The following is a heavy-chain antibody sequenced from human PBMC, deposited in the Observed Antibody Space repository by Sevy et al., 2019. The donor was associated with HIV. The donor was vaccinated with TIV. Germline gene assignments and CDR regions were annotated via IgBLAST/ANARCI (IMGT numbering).Heavy chain of an antibody. CDR2: IKQDGSEK. Sequence: GGSLRLSCAASGFTFSRYWMTWVRQTPGKGLGWVANIKQDGSEKYYVDSVKGRFTISRDNAKNSLYLQMNSLRAEDTAVYYCARLRDDSSGYHLDYWGQGTLVTVSS. V-gene: IGHV3-7*01. CDR3: ARLRDDSSGYHLDY. J-gene: IGHJ4*02. D-gene: IGHD3-22*01. CDR1: GFTFSRYW.